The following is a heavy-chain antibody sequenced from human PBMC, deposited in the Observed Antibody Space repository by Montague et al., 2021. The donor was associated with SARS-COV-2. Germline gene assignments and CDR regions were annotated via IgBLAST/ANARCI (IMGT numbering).Heavy chain of an antibody. D-gene: IGHD3-10*01. CDR2: INHDGST. CDR3: ARLGDGVVPSPILGVGPYYPFHYTDV. V-gene: IGHV4-34*01. J-gene: IGHJ6*03. CDR1: GGSFSTYS. Sequence: SETLSLTCAVHGGSFSTYSWNWIRHPPGKRLEWIWEINHDGSTNYNPSLKSRVTISAGTSKNQFSLKLTSVAAADTAVYYCARLGDGVVPSPILGVGPYYPFHYTDVWGKGTTVTVSS.